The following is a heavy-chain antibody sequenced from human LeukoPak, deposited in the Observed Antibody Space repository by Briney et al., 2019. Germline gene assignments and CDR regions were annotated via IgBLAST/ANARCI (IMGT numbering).Heavy chain of an antibody. V-gene: IGHV3-21*01. CDR1: GVTFSTYS. J-gene: IGHJ6*03. CDR3: ARGPGGASYYYYYYMDV. CDR2: VISTGTYV. Sequence: GGSLRLSCAASGVTFSTYSMNWVRQAPGEGLGWVSSVISTGTYVCYADSVKGRFTISRDNAKNSLYLQMNSLRAEDTAVYYCARGPGGASYYYYYYMDVWGKGTTVTVSS. D-gene: IGHD4/OR15-4a*01.